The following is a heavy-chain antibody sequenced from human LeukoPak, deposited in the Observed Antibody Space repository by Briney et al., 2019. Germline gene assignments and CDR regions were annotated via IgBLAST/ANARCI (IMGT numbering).Heavy chain of an antibody. CDR1: GFIFRSW. J-gene: IGHJ3*02. CDR3: ASGDAFVI. V-gene: IGHV3-7*01. CDR2: IKEDGSEK. Sequence: PGESLRLSCAASGFIFRSWMSWVRQAPGEGLEWVANIKEDGSEKYYVDSVKGRFTISRDNAKNSLYLQMNSLRAEDTAVYYCASGDAFVIWGQGTLVTVSS.